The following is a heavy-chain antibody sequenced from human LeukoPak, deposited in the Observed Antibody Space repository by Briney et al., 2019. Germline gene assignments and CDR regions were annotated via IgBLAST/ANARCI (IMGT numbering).Heavy chain of an antibody. Sequence: GRSLRLSCAASGFTFSSYGMHWVRQAPGKGLEWVAVISYDGSNKYYADPVKGRFTISRDNSKNTLYLQMNSRRAEDTAVYYCAKVGGGSTWDIVVVVAATPVYYFDYWGQGTLVTVSS. CDR1: GFTFSSYG. CDR2: ISYDGSNK. D-gene: IGHD2-15*01. CDR3: AKVGGGSTWDIVVVVAATPVYYFDY. V-gene: IGHV3-30*18. J-gene: IGHJ4*02.